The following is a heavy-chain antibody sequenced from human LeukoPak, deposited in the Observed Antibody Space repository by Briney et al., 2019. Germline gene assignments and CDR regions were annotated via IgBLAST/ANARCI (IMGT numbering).Heavy chain of an antibody. J-gene: IGHJ4*02. CDR2: ISGSGGST. CDR3: AKGKYYYGSGSYFDY. V-gene: IGHV3-23*01. CDR1: GFTFSSYG. D-gene: IGHD3-10*01. Sequence: GGSLRLSCAASGFTFSSYGMSWVRQAPGKGLEWVSAISGSGGSTYYADSVKGRFTISRDNSKNTLYLQMNSLRAEDTAVYYCAKGKYYYGSGSYFDYWGREPWSPSPQ.